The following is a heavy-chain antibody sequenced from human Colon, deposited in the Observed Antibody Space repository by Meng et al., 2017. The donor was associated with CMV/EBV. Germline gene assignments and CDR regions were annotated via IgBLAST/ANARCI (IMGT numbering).Heavy chain of an antibody. CDR1: SYT. J-gene: IGHJ5*02. Sequence: SYTLGWVRRAPGRGLEWMGRIIPILGIANYAQKFQGRVTITADKSTSTAYMELSSLRSEDTAVYYCARARSLHCSSTSCRSNWFDPWGQGTLVTVSS. V-gene: IGHV1-69*02. CDR2: IIPILGIA. D-gene: IGHD2-2*01. CDR3: ARARSLHCSSTSCRSNWFDP.